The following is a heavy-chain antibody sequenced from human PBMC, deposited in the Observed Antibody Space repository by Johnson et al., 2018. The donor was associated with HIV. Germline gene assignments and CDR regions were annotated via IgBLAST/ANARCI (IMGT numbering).Heavy chain of an antibody. D-gene: IGHD3-10*01. J-gene: IGHJ3*02. CDR3: ALEAVRSTDAFDI. V-gene: IGHV3-23*04. CDR2: LSGSGGNT. CDR1: GFSFTKYA. Sequence: VHLVESGGGLVQPGGSLRLSCAASGFSFTKYAMHWVRQAPGQGLEWVSGLSGSGGNTHYGDSVKGRFIVSRDNAKNSLYLQTNSLRAEDTAVYYCALEAVRSTDAFDIWGQGTMVIVSS.